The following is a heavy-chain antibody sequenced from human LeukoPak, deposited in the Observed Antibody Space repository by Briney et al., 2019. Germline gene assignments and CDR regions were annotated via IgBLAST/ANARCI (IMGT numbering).Heavy chain of an antibody. Sequence: ASVKVSCKASGYTFSNYAMHWVRQAPGQRLEWMGWIDAGNGNTKYSQKFQGRVTITRDTSASTAYMDLSSLRFEDTAVYYCARSYSDYDFAFDIWGQGTMVSVSS. V-gene: IGHV1-3*01. D-gene: IGHD5-12*01. J-gene: IGHJ3*02. CDR2: IDAGNGNT. CDR1: GYTFSNYA. CDR3: ARSYSDYDFAFDI.